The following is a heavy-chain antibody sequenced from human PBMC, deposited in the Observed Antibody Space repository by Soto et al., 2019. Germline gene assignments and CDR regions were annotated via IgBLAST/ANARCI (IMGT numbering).Heavy chain of an antibody. J-gene: IGHJ6*02. V-gene: IGHV3-30-3*01. CDR3: ARTYYDSSESYYYYDGMDV. Sequence: GGSLRLSCAASGFTFSSYAMHWVRQAPGKGLEWVAVISYDGSNKYYADSVKGRFTISRDNSKNTLYLQMNSLRAEDTAVYYCARTYYDSSESYYYYDGMDVWGQGTTVTVSS. CDR2: ISYDGSNK. D-gene: IGHD3-22*01. CDR1: GFTFSSYA.